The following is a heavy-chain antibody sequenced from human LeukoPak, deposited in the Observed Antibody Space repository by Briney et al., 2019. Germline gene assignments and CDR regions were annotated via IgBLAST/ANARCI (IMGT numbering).Heavy chain of an antibody. Sequence: SVKVSCKASGGTFSSYAISWVRQAPGQGLEWMGGIIPIFGTANYAQKLQGRVTMTTDTSTSTAYMELRSLRSDDTAVYYCASCSSTSCYLHWYFDLWGRGTLVTVSS. V-gene: IGHV1-69*05. J-gene: IGHJ2*01. CDR1: GGTFSSYA. CDR2: IIPIFGTA. CDR3: ASCSSTSCYLHWYFDL. D-gene: IGHD2-2*01.